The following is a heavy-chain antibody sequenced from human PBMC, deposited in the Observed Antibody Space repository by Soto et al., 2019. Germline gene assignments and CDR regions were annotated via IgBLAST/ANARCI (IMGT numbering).Heavy chain of an antibody. CDR3: ARDRIYVWGPEGAFDI. CDR1: GDSISSGDYY. D-gene: IGHD3-16*01. CDR2: IYYSGST. Sequence: SETMSLTCPVSGDSISSGDYYWSWIRQPPGKGLEWIGYIYYSGSTYYNPSLKSRVTISVDTSKNQFSLKLSSVTAADTAVYYCARDRIYVWGPEGAFDIWGQGTMVTVS. V-gene: IGHV4-30-4*01. J-gene: IGHJ3*02.